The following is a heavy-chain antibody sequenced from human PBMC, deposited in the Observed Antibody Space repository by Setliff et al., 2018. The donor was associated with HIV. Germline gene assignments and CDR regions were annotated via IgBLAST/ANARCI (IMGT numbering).Heavy chain of an antibody. Sequence: GGSLRLSCAASGFTFSGHIMNWVRQAPGEGLEWVANINSDGTEKNYADSVRGRFTISRDNAKNSLYLQMDSLRVEDTTVYYCTRKLAPGHGMDVWGQGTTVTVSS. CDR3: TRKLAPGHGMDV. CDR1: GFTFSGHI. CDR2: INSDGTEK. J-gene: IGHJ6*02. V-gene: IGHV3-7*01. D-gene: IGHD3-3*02.